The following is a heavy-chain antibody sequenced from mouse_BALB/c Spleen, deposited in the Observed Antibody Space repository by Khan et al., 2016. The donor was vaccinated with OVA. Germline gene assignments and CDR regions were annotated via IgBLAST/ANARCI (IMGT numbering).Heavy chain of an antibody. J-gene: IGHJ4*01. CDR1: GYTFTTAG. CDR3: GRGGAAYYRNDGGAMEY. D-gene: IGHD2-14*01. Sequence: QIQLVQSGPELKKPGETVRISCKASGYTFTTAGIQWVQKMPGKGLKWIGWINTHSGVPKYAEDFKGRFAFSLEISVNTAYLQITNLKNEDTATYCLGRGGAAYYRNDGGAMEYWGQGTSVTVSS. CDR2: INTHSGVP. V-gene: IGHV9-4*02.